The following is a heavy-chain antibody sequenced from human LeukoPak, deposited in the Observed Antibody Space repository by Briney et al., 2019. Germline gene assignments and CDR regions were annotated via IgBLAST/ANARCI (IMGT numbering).Heavy chain of an antibody. CDR1: GFTFSSYS. J-gene: IGHJ3*02. Sequence: GGSLRLSCAASGFTFSSYSMNWVRQAPGKGLEWVSYISSSSSTIYYADSVKGRFTISRDNAKNTLYLQMNSLRAEDTAVYYCARVGCCGGAGAFGIWGQGTMVTVSS. CDR2: ISSSSSTI. D-gene: IGHD2-21*01. V-gene: IGHV3-48*04. CDR3: ARVGCCGGAGAFGI.